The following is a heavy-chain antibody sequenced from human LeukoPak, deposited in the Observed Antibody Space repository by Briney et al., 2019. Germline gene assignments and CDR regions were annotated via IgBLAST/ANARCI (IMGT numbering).Heavy chain of an antibody. CDR3: ARVLLWFGELL. CDR2: IYSGGST. CDR1: GXXVXXNX. D-gene: IGHD3-10*01. V-gene: IGHV3-66*02. Sequence: RXXXAXXGXXVXXNXXXWXXQAPGKGLEWVSVIYSGGSTYYADSVKGRFTISRDNSKNTLYLQMNSLRAEDTAVYYCARVLLWFGELLWGQGTLVTVSS. J-gene: IGHJ4*02.